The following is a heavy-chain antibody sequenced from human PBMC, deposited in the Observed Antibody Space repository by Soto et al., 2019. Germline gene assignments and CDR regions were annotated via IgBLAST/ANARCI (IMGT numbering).Heavy chain of an antibody. CDR3: ARVLTPLYYFGY. J-gene: IGHJ4*02. CDR2: IYYSGST. V-gene: IGHV4-59*01. Sequence: SETLSLTCTVSGGSISSYYWSWIRQPPGKGLEWIGYIYYSGSTNYNPSLKSRVTISVDTSKNQFSLKLSSVTAADTAVYYCARVLTPLYYFGYWGQGTLVTVSS. CDR1: GGSISSYY.